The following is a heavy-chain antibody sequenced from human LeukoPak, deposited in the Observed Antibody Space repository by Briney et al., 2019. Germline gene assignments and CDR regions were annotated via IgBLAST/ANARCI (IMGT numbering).Heavy chain of an antibody. CDR3: ARDRSTLNIAVAGTGGY. CDR1: GYTFTSYG. J-gene: IGHJ4*02. Sequence: AASVKVSCKASGYTFTSYGISWVRQAPGQGLEWMGWISAYNGNTNYAQKLQGRVTMTTDTSTSTAYMELRSLRSDDTAVYYCARDRSTLNIAVAGTGGYWGQGTLVTVFS. V-gene: IGHV1-18*01. D-gene: IGHD6-19*01. CDR2: ISAYNGNT.